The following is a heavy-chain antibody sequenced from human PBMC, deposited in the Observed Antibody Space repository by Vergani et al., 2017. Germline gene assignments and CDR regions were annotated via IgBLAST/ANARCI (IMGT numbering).Heavy chain of an antibody. CDR2: IYYSGST. V-gene: IGHV4-59*01. CDR3: ARKDSSGYYTYYYYGMDV. Sequence: QVQLQESGPGLVKPSETLSLTCTVSGGSISSYYWSWIRQPPGKGLEWIGYIYYSGSTNYNPSLKSRVTISVDTSKNQFSLKLSSVTAADTAMYYCARKDSSGYYTYYYYGMDVWGQGTTVTVSS. D-gene: IGHD3-22*01. CDR1: GGSISSYY. J-gene: IGHJ6*02.